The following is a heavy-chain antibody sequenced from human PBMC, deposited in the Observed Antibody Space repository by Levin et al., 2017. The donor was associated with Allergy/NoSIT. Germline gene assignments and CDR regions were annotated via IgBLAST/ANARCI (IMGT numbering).Heavy chain of an antibody. D-gene: IGHD4/OR15-4a*01. V-gene: IGHV3-21*01. Sequence: GESLKISCAASEFTFSSYSVNWVRQAPGKGLEWVSSISTSSSFIFYADSVKGRFTISRDNAKNSLYLQMNSLRAEDTAVYYCARVSLTTRYYFYGMDVWGQGTTVTVSS. CDR2: ISTSSSFI. J-gene: IGHJ6*02. CDR3: ARVSLTTRYYFYGMDV. CDR1: EFTFSSYS.